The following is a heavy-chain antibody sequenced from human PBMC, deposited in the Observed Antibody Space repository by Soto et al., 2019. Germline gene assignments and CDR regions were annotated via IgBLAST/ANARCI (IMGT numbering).Heavy chain of an antibody. CDR3: ASVGDGIEVPRRIQYFDH. Sequence: PSETLSLTCIVSGGAISNYFWSWIRQPPGKGPEWLGYINYNGNTNYNPSLKNRATMSIDTSKREFSLKLRSVTATDTAVYFCASVGDGIEVPRRIQYFDHWGQGTMVNVSA. V-gene: IGHV4-59*01. J-gene: IGHJ4*02. D-gene: IGHD3-10*01. CDR1: GGAISNYF. CDR2: INYNGNT.